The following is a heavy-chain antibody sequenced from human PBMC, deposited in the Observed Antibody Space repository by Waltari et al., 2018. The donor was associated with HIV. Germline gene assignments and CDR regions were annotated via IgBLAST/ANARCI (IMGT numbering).Heavy chain of an antibody. CDR2: IIPIFGTA. CDR3: ARGSWDYVWGSYQTIRYFDY. Sequence: QVQLVQSVAEVKKPGSSVKVSCKASGGTFSSYAISWVRQAPGQGLEWMGGIIPIFGTANYAQKFQGRVTITADESTSTAYMELSSLRSEDTAVYYCARGSWDYVWGSYQTIRYFDYWGQGTLVTVSS. D-gene: IGHD3-16*02. CDR1: GGTFSSYA. V-gene: IGHV1-69*01. J-gene: IGHJ4*02.